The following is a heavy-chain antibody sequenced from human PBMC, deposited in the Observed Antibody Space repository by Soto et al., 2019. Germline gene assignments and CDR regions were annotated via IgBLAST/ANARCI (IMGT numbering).Heavy chain of an antibody. D-gene: IGHD3-3*01. V-gene: IGHV1-8*01. CDR1: GYTFTSYD. Sequence: ASVKVSCKASGYTFTSYDINWVRQATGQGLEWMGWMNPNSGNTGYAQKFQGRVTMTRNTSISTAYMELSSLRSEDTAVYYCARGTITLFGVVVNYYYYGMDVWGQGTTVTVSS. J-gene: IGHJ6*02. CDR3: ARGTITLFGVVVNYYYYGMDV. CDR2: MNPNSGNT.